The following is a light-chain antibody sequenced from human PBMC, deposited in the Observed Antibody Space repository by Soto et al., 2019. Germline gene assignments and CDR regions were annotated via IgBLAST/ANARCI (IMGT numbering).Light chain of an antibody. V-gene: IGKV3D-15*01. CDR2: GAS. CDR1: QSVNDD. J-gene: IGKJ3*01. CDR3: QQYNDWPPIT. Sequence: EVVMTQSPATLSVSPGESATLSCRASQSVNDDVAWYQQKPGQAPRLLIYGASTRATDIPARFSGGGSGTEFPLTLSSLQSEDFAIYYCQQYNDWPPITFGPGTKVNVK.